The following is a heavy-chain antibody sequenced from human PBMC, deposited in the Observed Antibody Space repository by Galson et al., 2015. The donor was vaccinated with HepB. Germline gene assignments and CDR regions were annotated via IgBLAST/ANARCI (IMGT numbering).Heavy chain of an antibody. J-gene: IGHJ3*02. Sequence: SLRLSCAGSGFSFSSYSMNWVRQAPGKGLEWVSSLESRGNDKYYADSVKGRFTISRDNAKNSLYLQMNSLRAEDTAVYYCAKEMATISDAFDTWGQGTMVAVSS. CDR3: AKEMATISDAFDT. D-gene: IGHD5-24*01. CDR1: GFSFSSYS. V-gene: IGHV3-21*06. CDR2: LESRGNDK.